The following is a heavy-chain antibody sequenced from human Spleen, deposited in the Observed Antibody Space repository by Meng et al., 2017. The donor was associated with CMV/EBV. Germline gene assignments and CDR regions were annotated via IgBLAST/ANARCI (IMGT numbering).Heavy chain of an antibody. CDR1: GFTFSSYA. CDR2: ISNSGGST. J-gene: IGHJ3*02. Sequence: GESLKISCAASGFTFSSYAMSWVRQAPGKGLEWVSFISNSGGSTYYADSVRGRFTISRDNSKNTLYLQMNSLRAEDTAVYYCAKGGVWAPAAFDIWGQGTMVTVSS. D-gene: IGHD3-10*01. V-gene: IGHV3-23*01. CDR3: AKGGVWAPAAFDI.